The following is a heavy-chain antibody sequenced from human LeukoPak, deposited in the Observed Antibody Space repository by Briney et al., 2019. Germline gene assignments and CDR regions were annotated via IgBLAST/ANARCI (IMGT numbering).Heavy chain of an antibody. CDR1: GFTVSDHY. CDR2: IYSGGTT. V-gene: IGHV3-66*02. CDR3: AKGSKLLLFTRDYYMDL. D-gene: IGHD2-21*01. Sequence: GGSLRLSCAAPGFTVSDHYMSWVRQAPGQGLESVSLIYSGGTTLYAGSVKGRFTISRDNSKNTLYLQMNSLRTEDAAVYYCAKGSKLLLFTRDYYMDLWGKGTTVTISS. J-gene: IGHJ6*03.